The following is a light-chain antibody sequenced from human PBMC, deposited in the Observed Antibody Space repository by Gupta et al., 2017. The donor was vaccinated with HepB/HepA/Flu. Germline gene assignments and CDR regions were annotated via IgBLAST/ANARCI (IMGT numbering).Light chain of an antibody. CDR3: AAWADSLNGPLG. CDR1: SSNIGSNT. Sequence: QSVLTQPPSASGTPGQRVTISCSGSSSNIGSNTVNGYQQLPGTDPQLRIVSNKQRPSGVPDRFACSKSGTDDSPALSGPQSEDEAEDDCAAWADSLNGPLGFGTGTKVTVL. CDR2: SNK. V-gene: IGLV1-44*01. J-gene: IGLJ1*01.